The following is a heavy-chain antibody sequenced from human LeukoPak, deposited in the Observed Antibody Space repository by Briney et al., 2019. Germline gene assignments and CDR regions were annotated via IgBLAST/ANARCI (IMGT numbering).Heavy chain of an antibody. J-gene: IGHJ4*02. Sequence: PGGSLRLSCEDAGFTFDDYGISWVRHAPGKGLEWVSGINWDVGSTFYAGSVKGRFTISRDNAKNSLYLQMNSLRADDTAVYYCARDLSDNWYTFGFWGQGTLVTVSS. V-gene: IGHV3-20*04. CDR2: INWDVGST. CDR3: ARDLSDNWYTFGF. D-gene: IGHD1-1*01. CDR1: GFTFDDYG.